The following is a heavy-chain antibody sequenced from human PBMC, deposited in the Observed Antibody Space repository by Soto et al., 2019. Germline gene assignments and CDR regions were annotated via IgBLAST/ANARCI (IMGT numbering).Heavy chain of an antibody. V-gene: IGHV4-59*01. J-gene: IGHJ5*02. CDR2: IYYSGST. CDR1: GGSISSYY. CDR3: ARVAYKPISSSTWFDP. D-gene: IGHD6-6*01. Sequence: SETLSLTCTVSGGSISSYYWSRIRQPPGKGLEWIGYIYYSGSTNYNPSLKSRVTISVDTSKNQFSLKLSSVTAADTAVYYCARVAYKPISSSTWFDPWGQGTLVTVSS.